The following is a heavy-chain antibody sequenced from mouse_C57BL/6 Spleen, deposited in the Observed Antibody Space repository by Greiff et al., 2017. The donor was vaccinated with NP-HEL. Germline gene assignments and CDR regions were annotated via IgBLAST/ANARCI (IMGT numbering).Heavy chain of an antibody. CDR2: IYPGDGDT. Sequence: QVQLQQSGAELVKPGASVKISCKASGYAFSSYWMNWVKQRPGKGLEWIGQIYPGDGDTNYNGKFKGKATLTADKSSSTAYMQLSSLTSADSAVYFCARPYYYGSSYWYFDDWGTGTTVTVSS. D-gene: IGHD1-1*01. CDR3: ARPYYYGSSYWYFDD. CDR1: GYAFSSYW. J-gene: IGHJ1*03. V-gene: IGHV1-80*01.